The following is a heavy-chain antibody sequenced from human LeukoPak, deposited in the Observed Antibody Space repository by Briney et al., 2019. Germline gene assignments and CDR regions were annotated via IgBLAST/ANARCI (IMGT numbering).Heavy chain of an antibody. CDR1: GFTFSTYW. Sequence: PGGSLRLSCAASGFTFSTYWMHWVRQAPGKGLVWVSRISSDGSSKTYADSVKGRFTISRDNSKNTLYLQMNSLRAEDTAVYYCARDTRIVGASGTNYYFDYWGQGTLVTVSS. CDR3: ARDTRIVGASGTNYYFDY. V-gene: IGHV3-74*01. D-gene: IGHD1-26*01. CDR2: ISSDGSSK. J-gene: IGHJ4*02.